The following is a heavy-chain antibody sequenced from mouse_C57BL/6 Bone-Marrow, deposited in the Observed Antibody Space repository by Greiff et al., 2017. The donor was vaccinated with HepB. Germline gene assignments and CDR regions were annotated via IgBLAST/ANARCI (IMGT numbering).Heavy chain of an antibody. CDR1: GYTFTDYY. Sequence: EVQLQQSGPELVKPGASVKISCKASGYTFTDYYMNWVKQSHGKSLEWIGDINPNNGGTSYNQKFKGKATLTVDKSSSTAYMELRSLTSEDSAVYYCARGERFPFAYWGQGTLVTVSA. J-gene: IGHJ3*01. V-gene: IGHV1-26*01. CDR3: ARGERFPFAY. CDR2: INPNNGGT.